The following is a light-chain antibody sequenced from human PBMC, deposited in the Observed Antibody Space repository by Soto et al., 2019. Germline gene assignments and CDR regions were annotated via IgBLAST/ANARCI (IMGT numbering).Light chain of an antibody. Sequence: EIVMTQSPGTLSVSPGERATLSCRASQIISSSLAWYQQKPGQAPRLLIYGASTRATGIPARFSGSGSGTEFTLTISSLQSEDFAVYSCQQDNNWPLTFGQGTKVDIK. V-gene: IGKV3-15*01. CDR2: GAS. CDR3: QQDNNWPLT. J-gene: IGKJ1*01. CDR1: QIISSS.